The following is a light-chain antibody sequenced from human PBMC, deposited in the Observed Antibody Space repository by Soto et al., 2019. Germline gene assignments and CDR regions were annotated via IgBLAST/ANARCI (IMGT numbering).Light chain of an antibody. CDR2: GNT. Sequence: QSVLTQPPSVSGAPGQRVTISCTGSSSNIGAGYDVHWYQKLPGTAPKLIIYGNTNRPSGVPDRFSGSKSGTSASLAITGLQAEDEADYYCQSDDSSLSVVFGGGTQLTV. J-gene: IGLJ2*01. V-gene: IGLV1-40*01. CDR3: QSDDSSLSVV. CDR1: SSNIGAGYD.